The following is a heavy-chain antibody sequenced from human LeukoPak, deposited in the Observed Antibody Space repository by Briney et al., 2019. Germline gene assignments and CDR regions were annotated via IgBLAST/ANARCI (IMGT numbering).Heavy chain of an antibody. CDR3: ARGNGYCSGGSCYLWWFDP. CDR2: ISYDGSNK. J-gene: IGHJ5*02. D-gene: IGHD2-15*01. CDR1: GFTFSSYA. Sequence: PGGSLRLSCAASGFTFSSYAMHWVRQAPGKGLEWVAVISYDGSNKYYADSVKGRFTISRDNSKNTLYLQMNSLRAEDTAVYYCARGNGYCSGGSCYLWWFDPWGQGTLVTVSS. V-gene: IGHV3-30-3*01.